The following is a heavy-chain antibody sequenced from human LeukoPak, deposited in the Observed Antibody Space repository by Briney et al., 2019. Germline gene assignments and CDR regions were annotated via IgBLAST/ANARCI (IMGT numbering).Heavy chain of an antibody. CDR3: ARGGSGSYRNARDYYYYMDV. CDR2: IWYDGSNK. J-gene: IGHJ6*03. V-gene: IGHV3-33*01. Sequence: PGGSLRLSCAASGFTFSSYGMHWVRQAPGKGLEWVAVIWYDGSNKYYADSVKGRFTISRDNSKNTLYLQMNSLRAEDTAVYYCARGGSGSYRNARDYYYYMDVWGKGTTVTVSS. CDR1: GFTFSSYG. D-gene: IGHD1-26*01.